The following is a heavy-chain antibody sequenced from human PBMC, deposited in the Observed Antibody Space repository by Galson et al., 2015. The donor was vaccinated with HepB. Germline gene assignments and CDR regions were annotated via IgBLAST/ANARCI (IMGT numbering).Heavy chain of an antibody. CDR2: PSNKASSYST. J-gene: IGHJ4*02. CDR3: VRDNWGLDC. D-gene: IGHD7-27*01. Sequence: SLRLSCAASGFSFSDHSMDWVRQAPGKGLEWLGRPSNKASSYSTEYPPSVKGRFTISRDESKKTLYLQMNSLKTEDPAIYYCVRDNWGLDCWGQGTLVTVSS. CDR1: GFSFSDHS. V-gene: IGHV3-72*01.